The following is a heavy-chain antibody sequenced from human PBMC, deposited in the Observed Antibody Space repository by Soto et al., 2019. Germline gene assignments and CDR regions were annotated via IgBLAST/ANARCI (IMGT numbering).Heavy chain of an antibody. V-gene: IGHV3-23*01. D-gene: IGHD5-12*01. CDR2: ISGSGGST. CDR1: GFTFSNYA. Sequence: EVQLLESGGGLIQPGGSLRLSCAASGFTFSNYAMSWVRQAPGKGLEWVSAISGSGGSTYYADSVKGRFSISRDNSKNTRYLQMNSLRAEDTAVYYCANQPHGVATVSWVDPWGQGTLVTVSS. J-gene: IGHJ5*02. CDR3: ANQPHGVATVSWVDP.